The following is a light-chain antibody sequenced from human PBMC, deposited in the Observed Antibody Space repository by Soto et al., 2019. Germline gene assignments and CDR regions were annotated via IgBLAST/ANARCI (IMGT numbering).Light chain of an antibody. CDR2: DVS. V-gene: IGLV2-14*01. Sequence: QSALTQPASVSGSPGQSFTISCTGTSSDVGGYNSVSWYQQHPGKAPKLMIYDVSNRPSGVSNRFSGSKSGNTASLTISGLQAEDEADYYCSSFTTITTPGYVFGSGTKVTVL. CDR1: SSDVGGYNS. CDR3: SSFTTITTPGYV. J-gene: IGLJ1*01.